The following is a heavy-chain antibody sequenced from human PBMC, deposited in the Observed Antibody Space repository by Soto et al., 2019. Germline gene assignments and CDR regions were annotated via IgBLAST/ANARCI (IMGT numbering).Heavy chain of an antibody. J-gene: IGHJ3*02. CDR2: IYYSGST. V-gene: IGHV4-39*01. CDR1: TGSTRRSSHF. CDR3: ARHSGYDAFDI. Sequence: SETRSHRRTVSTGSTRRSSHFWCWIRQPTGKGLEWIGSIYYSGSTYYNPSLKSRVTISVDTSKNQFSLKLSSVTAADTAVYYCARHSGYDAFDIWGQATMVT. D-gene: IGHD1-26*01.